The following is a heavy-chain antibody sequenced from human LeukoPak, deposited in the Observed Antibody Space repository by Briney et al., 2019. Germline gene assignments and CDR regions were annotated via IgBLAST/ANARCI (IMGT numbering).Heavy chain of an antibody. CDR2: ISGSGGST. CDR3: AKDRASAIMITFGGVIVRSY. CDR1: GFTFSSYA. Sequence: GGSLRLSCAASGFTFSSYAMSWVHQAPGKGLEWVSAISGSGGSTYYADSVKGRFTISRDNSKNTLYLQMNSLRAEDTAVYYCAKDRASAIMITFGGVIVRSYWGQGTLVTVSS. J-gene: IGHJ4*02. V-gene: IGHV3-23*01. D-gene: IGHD3-16*02.